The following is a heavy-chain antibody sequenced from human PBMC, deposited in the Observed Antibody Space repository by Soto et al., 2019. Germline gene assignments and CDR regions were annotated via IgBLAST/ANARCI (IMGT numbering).Heavy chain of an antibody. CDR1: GYTFTSYG. Sequence: SVKVSCKASGYTFTSYGISWVRQAPGQGLEWMGRIIPILGIANYAQKFQGRVTITADKSTSTAYMELSSLRSEDTAVYYCAMEYCSSTSCYSDYWGQGTLVTVSS. J-gene: IGHJ4*02. D-gene: IGHD2-2*02. CDR3: AMEYCSSTSCYSDY. CDR2: IIPILGIA. V-gene: IGHV1-69*04.